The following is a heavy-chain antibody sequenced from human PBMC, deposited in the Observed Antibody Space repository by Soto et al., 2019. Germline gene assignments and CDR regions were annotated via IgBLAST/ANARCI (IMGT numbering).Heavy chain of an antibody. CDR1: GGSISSGNYY. V-gene: IGHV4-30-4*01. CDR3: ATMGTPATGLYYFDY. Sequence: QVQLQESGPGLVKPSQTLSLPCTVSGGSISSGNYYWSWIRQPPGKGLEWIGFISYSGSTYYSLSLKSRVTISVDTSKNQFSLNLSFVTAADTAVYYCATMGTPATGLYYFDYWGQGTLVTVSS. CDR2: ISYSGST. D-gene: IGHD5-18*01. J-gene: IGHJ4*02.